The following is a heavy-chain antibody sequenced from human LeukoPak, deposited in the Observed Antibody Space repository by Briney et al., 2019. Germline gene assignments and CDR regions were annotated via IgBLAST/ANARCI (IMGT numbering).Heavy chain of an antibody. J-gene: IGHJ3*02. V-gene: IGHV3-13*01. Sequence: PGGSLRLSCAASGFTYSNYDMHWVRHGPGGGLEWVSAIGIADDTHYADSVKGRFTISRENARNSLYLQINSLRDGDTAVYYCVRGGIRVSGIDAFDIWGQGTVVTVSS. CDR1: GFTYSNYD. D-gene: IGHD5/OR15-5a*01. CDR2: IGIADDT. CDR3: VRGGIRVSGIDAFDI.